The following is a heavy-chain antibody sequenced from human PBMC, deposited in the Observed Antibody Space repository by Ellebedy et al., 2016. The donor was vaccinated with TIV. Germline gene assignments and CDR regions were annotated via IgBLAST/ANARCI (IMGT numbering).Heavy chain of an antibody. V-gene: IGHV3-7*01. CDR3: AREGEWLLDY. Sequence: GGSLRLXXAASGFTFSDYWMTWVRQAPGKGLEWVANIKQDGSEKTYVDSVKGRFTISRDNAKNSVYLQMNSLRVEDTAVYYCAREGEWLLDYWGQGTLVTVSS. D-gene: IGHD3-3*01. J-gene: IGHJ4*02. CDR1: GFTFSDYW. CDR2: IKQDGSEK.